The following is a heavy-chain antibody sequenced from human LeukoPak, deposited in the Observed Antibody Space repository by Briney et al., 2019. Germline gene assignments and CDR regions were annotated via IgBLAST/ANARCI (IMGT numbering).Heavy chain of an antibody. J-gene: IGHJ4*02. CDR3: AKDLYPGGIQPRWFDY. CDR2: VSGGGDTT. Sequence: GGSLRLSCAASGFTFSSHALSWVRQTPGKGLEWVSTVSGGGDTTFYADSVKGRITISRDNSRNTLYPQMHSLRVDDTAIYYCAKDLYPGGIQPRWFDYWGQGALVTVSS. V-gene: IGHV3-23*01. CDR1: GFTFSSHA. D-gene: IGHD5-18*01.